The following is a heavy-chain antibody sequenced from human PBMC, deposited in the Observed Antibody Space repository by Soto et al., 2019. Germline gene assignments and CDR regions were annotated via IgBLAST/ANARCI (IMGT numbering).Heavy chain of an antibody. CDR1: GGSFNSGGNY. CDR2: IDHSGYT. CDR3: ARKQAGFFYGIDY. Sequence: SETLSLTCPLSGGSFNSGGNYWRWISQHPGKGLEWLGYIDHSGYTFYNPSLQSRIILSMDTSKNQFSLKLSSATAADTAVYFCARKQAGFFYGIDYWGQGTLVTVSS. V-gene: IGHV4-31*03. D-gene: IGHD3-3*01. J-gene: IGHJ4*02.